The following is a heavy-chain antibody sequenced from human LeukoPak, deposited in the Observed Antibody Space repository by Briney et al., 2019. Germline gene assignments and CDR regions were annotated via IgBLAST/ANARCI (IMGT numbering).Heavy chain of an antibody. J-gene: IGHJ4*02. V-gene: IGHV3-21*04. CDR2: ISSSSSDK. D-gene: IGHD4-17*01. CDR3: ASPSSEYGDYFDY. Sequence: GGSLRLSCAASGFTFSLYSTNWVRQAPGEGLEWVSSISSSSSDKYYADSIKGRFTISRDNAKNSLYLQMNSLRAEDTAVYYCASPSSEYGDYFDYWGQGTLVTVSS. CDR1: GFTFSLYS.